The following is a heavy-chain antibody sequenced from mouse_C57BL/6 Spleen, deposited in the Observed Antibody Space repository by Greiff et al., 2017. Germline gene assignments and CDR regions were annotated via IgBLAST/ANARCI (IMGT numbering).Heavy chain of an antibody. CDR3: TGYKEERWDFEV. Sequence: EVQLQQSGAELVRPGASVKLSCTASGFNFNDYYMHWVKQRPEQGLEWIGRIDPEDGDTEYSPKFQGKATMTADTSSNTTYLQLSSLTSEDTAVYYCTGYKEERWDFEVWGTGTTVTVSS. D-gene: IGHD1-3*01. CDR1: GFNFNDYY. V-gene: IGHV14-1*01. CDR2: IDPEDGDT. J-gene: IGHJ1*03.